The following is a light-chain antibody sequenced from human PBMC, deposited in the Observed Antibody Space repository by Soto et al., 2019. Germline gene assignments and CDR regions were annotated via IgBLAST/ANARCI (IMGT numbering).Light chain of an antibody. CDR2: DAS. CDR3: QQYNTYPFT. J-gene: IGKJ3*01. Sequence: DIQMTQSPSTLSASIGDRVTITCRASQSISNWLAWYQQRPGKAPKVLIYDASSLESGVPSRFSGSGSGTEFTLTISCLRPDDFATYYCQQYNTYPFTFGPGTKVDFK. CDR1: QSISNW. V-gene: IGKV1-5*01.